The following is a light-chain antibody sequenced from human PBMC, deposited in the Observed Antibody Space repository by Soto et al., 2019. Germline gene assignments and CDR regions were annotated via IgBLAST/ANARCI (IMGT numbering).Light chain of an antibody. CDR2: GAS. Sequence: IVLTQSPGTLSLFPGERATLSCRASQSITSGYLAWYQKKPGQSPRLLIYGASSRATGIPDRFSGSGSGTDFTLTISRLEPEDFAVYYCPQYGSSPTFGQGTRLEIK. J-gene: IGKJ5*01. CDR3: PQYGSSPT. CDR1: QSITSGY. V-gene: IGKV3-20*01.